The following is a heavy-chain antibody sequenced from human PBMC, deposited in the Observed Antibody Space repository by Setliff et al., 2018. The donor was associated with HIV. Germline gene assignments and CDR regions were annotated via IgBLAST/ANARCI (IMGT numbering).Heavy chain of an antibody. Sequence: GGSLRLSCAASGFTFSTSCMHWVRRAPGKGLEWISSISYRSSYIYYADSLKGRFTISRDNSKNTLYLQMSSLRAEDTAVYYCAKDRRFGELLSSWFDYWGQGTLVTVSS. D-gene: IGHD3-10*01. CDR1: GFTFSTSC. CDR2: ISYRSSYI. CDR3: AKDRRFGELLSSWFDY. V-gene: IGHV3-21*01. J-gene: IGHJ4*02.